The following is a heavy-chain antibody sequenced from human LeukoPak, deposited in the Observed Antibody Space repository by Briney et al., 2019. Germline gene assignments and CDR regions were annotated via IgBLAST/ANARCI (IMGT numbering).Heavy chain of an antibody. Sequence: RGSLRLSCAASGFTFSSYAMHWVRQAPGKGLEWVAVISYDGSNKYYADSVKGRFTISRDNSKNTLYLQMNSLRAEDTAVYYCARESYGMDVWGQGTTVTVSS. V-gene: IGHV3-30-3*01. J-gene: IGHJ6*02. CDR2: ISYDGSNK. CDR3: ARESYGMDV. CDR1: GFTFSSYA.